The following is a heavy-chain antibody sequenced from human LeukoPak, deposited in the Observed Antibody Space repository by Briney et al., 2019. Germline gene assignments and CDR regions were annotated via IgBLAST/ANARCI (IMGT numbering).Heavy chain of an antibody. D-gene: IGHD3-22*01. CDR1: GFTFSSYA. CDR3: AKEGRGWYYYDSSGPDY. V-gene: IGHV3-23*01. J-gene: IGHJ4*02. CDR2: ISGSGGST. Sequence: GGSLRLSCAASGFTFSSYAMSWVRQAPGKGLEWVSAISGSGGSTYYADSVEGRFTISRDNSKNTLYLQMNSLRAEDTAVYYCAKEGRGWYYYDSSGPDYWGQGTLVTVSS.